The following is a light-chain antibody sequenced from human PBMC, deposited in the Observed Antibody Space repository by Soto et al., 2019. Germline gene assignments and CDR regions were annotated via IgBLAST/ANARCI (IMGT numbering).Light chain of an antibody. CDR2: GAS. J-gene: IGKJ1*01. V-gene: IGKV3-15*01. CDR1: QSVSSN. Sequence: EIVMTQSPATLSVSPGERATLSCRASQSVSSNLAWYQQKPGQAPRVLIYGASTRATGIPARFSGSGSGTEFILTISSLQSEDFAVYYCHEYNTWPWTFGQGTKVDIK. CDR3: HEYNTWPWT.